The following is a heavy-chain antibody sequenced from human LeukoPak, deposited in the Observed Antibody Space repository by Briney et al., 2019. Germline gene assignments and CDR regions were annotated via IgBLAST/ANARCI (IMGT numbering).Heavy chain of an antibody. V-gene: IGHV3-7*01. D-gene: IGHD6-19*01. CDR2: IKYDGSEK. CDR3: VRGSSGRKGGDY. J-gene: IGHJ4*02. CDR1: GFTFSSHW. Sequence: GGSLRLSCAASGFTFSSHWMKWVRQAPGKGPEWVATIKYDGSEKYYVDSVKGLFTISRDNAKNSLYLQTDSLRVEDTAVYYCVRGSSGRKGGDYWGQGTLVTVSS.